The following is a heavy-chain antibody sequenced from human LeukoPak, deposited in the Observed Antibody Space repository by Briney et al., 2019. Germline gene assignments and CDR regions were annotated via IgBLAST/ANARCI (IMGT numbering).Heavy chain of an antibody. D-gene: IGHD6-13*01. Sequence: SVKVSCKASGGTFSSYAISWVRQAPGQGLEWMGGIIPIFGTANYAQKFQGRVTITADESTSTAYMELSSLRSEDTAVYYCAGAAVYSSSWYRSGMDVWGQGTTVTVSS. CDR1: GGTFSSYA. V-gene: IGHV1-69*13. J-gene: IGHJ6*02. CDR2: IIPIFGTA. CDR3: AGAAVYSSSWYRSGMDV.